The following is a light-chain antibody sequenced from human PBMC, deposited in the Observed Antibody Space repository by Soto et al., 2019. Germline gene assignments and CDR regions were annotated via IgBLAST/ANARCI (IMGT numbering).Light chain of an antibody. J-gene: IGKJ4*01. CDR2: DAS. CDR3: HQRSDWRPRLS. V-gene: IGKV3-11*01. Sequence: ESVLTKSPATLSLSPGEIATLSCRASQTINTYLAWYQQKPGQAPRLLVYDASYRAIGIPARFSGSGSGTDITLTISSLEPEDCEVYYCHQRSDWRPRLSFGGGTKVEIQ. CDR1: QTINTY.